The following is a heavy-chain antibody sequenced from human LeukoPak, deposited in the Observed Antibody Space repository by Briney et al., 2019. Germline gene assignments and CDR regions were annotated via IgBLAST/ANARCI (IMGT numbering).Heavy chain of an antibody. Sequence: SETLSLTCTVSGGSISSTIDYWGWIRQPPGKGLEWIGTIYYSGSAYYNPSLKSRVTISVDTSNNQFSLKLNSVTAADTAVYYCASLAQLWSTFDYWGQGTLVTVSS. CDR1: GGSISSTIDY. V-gene: IGHV4-39*07. D-gene: IGHD5-18*01. J-gene: IGHJ4*02. CDR3: ASLAQLWSTFDY. CDR2: IYYSGSA.